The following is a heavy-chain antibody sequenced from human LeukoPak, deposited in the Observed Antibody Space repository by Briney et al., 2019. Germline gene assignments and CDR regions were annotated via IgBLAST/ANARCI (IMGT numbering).Heavy chain of an antibody. CDR1: GFTFSSYA. V-gene: IGHV3-23*01. CDR2: ISGSDGST. J-gene: IGHJ4*02. Sequence: PGGSLRLSCAASGFTFSSYAMNWVRQAPGKGLEWVSAISGSDGSTYYTDSVKGRFTISRDNSRNTLYLQLNSLRAEDTAVYYCAKEEYSGRLLTLDYWGQGTLVTVSS. CDR3: AKEEYSGRLLTLDY. D-gene: IGHD1-26*01.